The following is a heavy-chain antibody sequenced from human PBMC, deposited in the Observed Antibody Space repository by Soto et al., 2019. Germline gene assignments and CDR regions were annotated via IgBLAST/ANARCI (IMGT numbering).Heavy chain of an antibody. CDR1: GFTFSSYG. D-gene: IGHD5-18*01. CDR2: ISYDGSNK. Sequence: GGSLRLSCAASGFTFSSYGMHWVRQAPGKGLEWVAVISYDGSNKYYADSVKGRFTISRDNSKNTLYLQMNSLRAEDTAVYYCAKDLDTAMVNQLDYYYYYGMDVWGQGTTVTVSS. J-gene: IGHJ6*02. V-gene: IGHV3-30*18. CDR3: AKDLDTAMVNQLDYYYYYGMDV.